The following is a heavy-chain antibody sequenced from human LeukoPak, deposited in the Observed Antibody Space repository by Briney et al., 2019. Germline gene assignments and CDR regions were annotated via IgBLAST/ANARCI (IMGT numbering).Heavy chain of an antibody. D-gene: IGHD3-22*01. CDR1: GFTFSNAW. V-gene: IGHV3-15*01. J-gene: IGHJ4*02. CDR2: IKSKTDGGTT. Sequence: PGGSLRLSCAASGFTFSNAWMSWVRQAPGKGLEWVGRIKSKTDGGTTDYAAPVKGRFTISRDDSKNTLYLQMNSLRAEDTAVYYCATPKQKDSGSFDYWGQGTLVTVSS. CDR3: ATPKQKDSGSFDY.